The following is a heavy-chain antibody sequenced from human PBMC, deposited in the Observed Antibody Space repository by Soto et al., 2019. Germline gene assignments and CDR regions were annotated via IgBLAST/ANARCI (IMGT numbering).Heavy chain of an antibody. V-gene: IGHV4-34*01. J-gene: IGHJ6*02. Sequence: RSEALSVTCAVYGGSFTGYYWSWIRQTPGKGLEWIGEINHSGSTNYNPSLKSRVTISVDTSKNQFSLKLSSVTAADTAVYYCARGPPLRYFDWLIYYYGMDVWGQGTTVTVSS. D-gene: IGHD3-9*01. CDR1: GGSFTGYY. CDR3: ARGPPLRYFDWLIYYYGMDV. CDR2: INHSGST.